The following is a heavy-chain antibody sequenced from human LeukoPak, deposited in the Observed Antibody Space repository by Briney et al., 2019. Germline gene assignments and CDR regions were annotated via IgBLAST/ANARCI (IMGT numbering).Heavy chain of an antibody. V-gene: IGHV4-39*01. CDR2: IYYTGNT. J-gene: IGHJ4*02. D-gene: IGHD3/OR15-3a*01. CDR1: GVSISSSNSY. CDR3: ARQTGSGLFILP. Sequence: WETLSLTCTVSGVSISSSNSYWGWIRQPPGKGLEWIGSIYYTGNTYYNASLKSRVTISIDTSKNQISLRLTSVTATDTAIYYCARQTGSGLFILPGGQGTLVTVSS.